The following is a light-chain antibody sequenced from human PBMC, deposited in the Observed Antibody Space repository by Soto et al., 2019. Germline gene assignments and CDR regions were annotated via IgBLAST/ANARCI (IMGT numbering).Light chain of an antibody. CDR2: AAS. CDR3: QQSYSTPMYT. V-gene: IGKV1-39*01. Sequence: DIQMTQSRASLSASVGDRVTITCRESQSISSYLNLYQQKRGKAPKLLIYAASRLQSGVPSRFSGSGSGTDFTLTISSLQPEDFATYYCQQSYSTPMYTFGQETKVDIK. CDR1: QSISSY. J-gene: IGKJ2*01.